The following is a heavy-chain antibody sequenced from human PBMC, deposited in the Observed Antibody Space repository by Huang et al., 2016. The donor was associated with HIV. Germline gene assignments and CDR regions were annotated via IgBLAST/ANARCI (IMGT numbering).Heavy chain of an antibody. Sequence: QVHLVESGGGVVQPGSSLRLSGAASGFTFGGFGMHWVRQAPGKGLEWVAVITCDGKNKYYADSVRGRFTVSRDNSQNTVSLQMNTLRAEDTAVYYCAKDNDLYYFDYWGQGTLVTVSS. CDR1: GFTFGGFG. CDR3: AKDNDLYYFDY. J-gene: IGHJ4*02. D-gene: IGHD1-1*01. V-gene: IGHV3-30*18. CDR2: ITCDGKNK.